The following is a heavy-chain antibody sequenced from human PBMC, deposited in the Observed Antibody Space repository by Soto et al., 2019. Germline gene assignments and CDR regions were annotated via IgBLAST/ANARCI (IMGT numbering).Heavy chain of an antibody. V-gene: IGHV3-23*01. CDR3: ARWSYLDY. Sequence: AGGSLRLSCAASGCSFGSYALSWVRQAPGKGLEWVSTISGSDGKTFYADSVKGRFSISRDTSQSTLYLQMNSLRADDTAMYYCARWSYLDYWGQGTRVTVSS. CDR2: ISGSDGKT. D-gene: IGHD3-3*01. J-gene: IGHJ4*02. CDR1: GCSFGSYA.